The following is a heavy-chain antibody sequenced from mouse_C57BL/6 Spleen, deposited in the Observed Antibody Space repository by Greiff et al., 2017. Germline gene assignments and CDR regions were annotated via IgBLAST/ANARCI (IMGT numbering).Heavy chain of an antibody. CDR3: ALFYYGSSYDYFDY. D-gene: IGHD1-1*01. CDR1: GYTFTSYW. Sequence: VQLQQSGAELVKPGASVKLSCKASGYTFTSYWMHWVKQRPGQGLEWIGMIHPNSGSTNYNEKFKSKATLTVDKSSSTAYMQLSSLTSEDSAVYYCALFYYGSSYDYFDYWGQGTTLTVSS. V-gene: IGHV1-64*01. J-gene: IGHJ2*01. CDR2: IHPNSGST.